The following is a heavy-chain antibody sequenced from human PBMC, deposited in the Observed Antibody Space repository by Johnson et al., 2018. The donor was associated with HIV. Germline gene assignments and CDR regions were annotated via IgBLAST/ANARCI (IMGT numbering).Heavy chain of an antibody. Sequence: VQLVETGGGVVRPGGSLRLSCAASGFTFDDYGMTWVRQAPGKGLEWVSGINWNGGSTGYVDSVKGRFTISRDNAKNSLYLQTNSLRAEDTALYYCARGIVVVTRGPGSDAFDIWGQGTMVTVSS. CDR1: GFTFDDYG. D-gene: IGHD3-22*01. CDR3: ARGIVVVTRGPGSDAFDI. V-gene: IGHV3-20*04. CDR2: INWNGGST. J-gene: IGHJ3*02.